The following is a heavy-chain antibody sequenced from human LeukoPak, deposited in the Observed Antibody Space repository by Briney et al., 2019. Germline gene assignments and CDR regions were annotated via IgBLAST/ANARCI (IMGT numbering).Heavy chain of an antibody. V-gene: IGHV3-48*04. CDR2: ISSSSSTI. CDR1: GFTFSSYS. D-gene: IGHD6-13*01. J-gene: IGHJ3*02. CDR3: ARPLADSSSWWTAAFDI. Sequence: AGGSLRLSCAASGFTFSSYSMNWVRQAPGKGLEWVSYISSSSSTIYYADSVKGRFTISRDNAKNSLYLQMNSLRAEDTAVYYCARPLADSSSWWTAAFDIWGQGTMVTVSS.